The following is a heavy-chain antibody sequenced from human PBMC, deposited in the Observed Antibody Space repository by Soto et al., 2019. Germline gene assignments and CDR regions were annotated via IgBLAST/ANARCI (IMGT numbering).Heavy chain of an antibody. J-gene: IGHJ6*02. CDR2: MYNTGST. CDR1: GGSISGYY. CDR3: ARDPYSSGWETNYYYYGMDV. V-gene: IGHV4-59*12. D-gene: IGHD6-19*01. Sequence: SETLSLTCTVSGGSISGYYWSWIRQPPGKGLEWIGYMYNTGSTVYNPSFKSRVTISVDKSKNQFSLKLSSVTAADTAVYYCARDPYSSGWETNYYYYGMDVWGQGTTVTVSS.